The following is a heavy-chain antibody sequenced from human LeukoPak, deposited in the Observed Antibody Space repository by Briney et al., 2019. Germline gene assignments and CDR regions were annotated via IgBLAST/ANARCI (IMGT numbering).Heavy chain of an antibody. CDR3: ARIAVAGPRWFDP. V-gene: IGHV1-69*04. Sequence: ASVKVSCKASGGTFSSYAISWVRQAPGQGLEWMGRIIPILGIANYAQKFQGRVTITADKSTSTAYMELSSLRSEDTAVYYCARIAVAGPRWFDPWGQGTLATVSS. CDR2: IIPILGIA. D-gene: IGHD6-19*01. J-gene: IGHJ5*02. CDR1: GGTFSSYA.